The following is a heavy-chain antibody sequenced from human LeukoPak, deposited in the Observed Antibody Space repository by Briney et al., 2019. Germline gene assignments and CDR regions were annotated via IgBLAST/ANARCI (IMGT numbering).Heavy chain of an antibody. D-gene: IGHD2-2*01. V-gene: IGHV4-34*01. CDR1: GGSFSGYY. Sequence: SGTLSLTCAVYGGSFSGYYWSWIRQTPGKGLEWIGEINQSGSTNYNPSLKSRVTISVDTSKNQFSLKLSSVTAADTAVYYCASSLGYCSSTSCYYYGMDVWGQGTTVTVSS. J-gene: IGHJ6*02. CDR3: ASSLGYCSSTSCYYYGMDV. CDR2: INQSGST.